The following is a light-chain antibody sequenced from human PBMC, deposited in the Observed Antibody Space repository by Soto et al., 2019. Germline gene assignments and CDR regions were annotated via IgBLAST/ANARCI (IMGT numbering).Light chain of an antibody. J-gene: IGKJ1*01. CDR1: QSVSTN. Sequence: EVVLTQSPATLSVSPGERATLSFRASQSVSTNLAWYQQKRGQAPRLLIYGASNRATGIPDRFSGSGSGTDFTLTISRLEPEDFAVYYCQQYGSSGTFGQGTKVDIK. CDR2: GAS. V-gene: IGKV3-20*01. CDR3: QQYGSSGT.